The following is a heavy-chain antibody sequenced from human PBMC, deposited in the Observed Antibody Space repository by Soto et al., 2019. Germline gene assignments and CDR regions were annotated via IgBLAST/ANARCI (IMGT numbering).Heavy chain of an antibody. CDR1: GGSFSGYY. V-gene: IGHV4-34*01. J-gene: IGHJ4*02. D-gene: IGHD4-17*01. CDR2: INHSGST. Sequence: SETLSLTCAVYGGSFSGYYWSWIRQPPGKGLEWIGEINHSGSTNYNPSLKSRVTISVDTSKNQFSLKLSSVTAADTAVFYCARTTTVTTSAFDYWGQGTLVTVSS. CDR3: ARTTTVTTSAFDY.